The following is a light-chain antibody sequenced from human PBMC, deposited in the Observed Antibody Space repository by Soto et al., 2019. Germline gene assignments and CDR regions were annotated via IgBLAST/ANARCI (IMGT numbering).Light chain of an antibody. Sequence: EILLTQSPAALSLSPGERATLSCSASQSVGNSLAWYQQKPGQAPRLLIYDVYSKPLGIPARFTGSGSGTDFTLTISVLQPEDFAVYYCQPRADWPLSFGCGTKVEVK. CDR2: DVY. J-gene: IGKJ4*01. V-gene: IGKV3-11*01. CDR3: QPRADWPLS. CDR1: QSVGNS.